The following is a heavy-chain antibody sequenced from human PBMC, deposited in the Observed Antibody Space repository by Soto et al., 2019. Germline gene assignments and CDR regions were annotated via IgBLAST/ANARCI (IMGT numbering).Heavy chain of an antibody. V-gene: IGHV1-18*04. CDR3: ARDHFENFYGDYEFLYFDY. CDR2: ISAYNGNT. J-gene: IGHJ4*02. CDR1: GYTFTGYG. D-gene: IGHD4-17*01. Sequence: ASVKVSCKASGYTFTGYGISWVRQAPGQGLEWMGWISAYNGNTNYAQKLQGRVAMTTDTSTSTAYMELRSLRSDDTAVYYCARDHFENFYGDYEFLYFDYWGQGTLVTVSS.